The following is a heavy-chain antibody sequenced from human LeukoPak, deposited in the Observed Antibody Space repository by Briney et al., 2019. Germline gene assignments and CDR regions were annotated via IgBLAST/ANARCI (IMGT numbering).Heavy chain of an antibody. CDR2: IYYSGST. J-gene: IGHJ1*01. D-gene: IGHD3-22*01. CDR1: GGSISSSSYY. Sequence: PSETLSLTCTVSGGSISSSSYYWGWIRQPPGKGLEWIGNIYYSGSTNYNPSLKSRVTISVDTSKNQFSLKLSSVTAADTAVYYCASPNYDSSGQVEYFQHWGQGTLVTVSS. CDR3: ASPNYDSSGQVEYFQH. V-gene: IGHV4-39*07.